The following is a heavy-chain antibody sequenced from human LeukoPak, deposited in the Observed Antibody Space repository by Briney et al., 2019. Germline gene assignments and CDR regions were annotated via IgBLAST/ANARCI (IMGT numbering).Heavy chain of an antibody. J-gene: IGHJ5*02. CDR1: GGSFSGYY. CDR2: INHSGST. Sequence: SETLSLTCAVYGGSFSGYYWSWIRQPPGKGLEWIGEINHSGSTNYNPSLKSRVTISVDGSKNQFSLKLSSVTAADTAIYYCARTVTTVRWFDPWGQGTLVTVSS. D-gene: IGHD4-17*01. CDR3: ARTVTTVRWFDP. V-gene: IGHV4-34*01.